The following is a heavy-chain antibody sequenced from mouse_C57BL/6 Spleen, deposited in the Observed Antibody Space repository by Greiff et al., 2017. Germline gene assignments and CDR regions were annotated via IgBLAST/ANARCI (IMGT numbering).Heavy chain of an antibody. CDR1: GFSLTSYG. CDR2: IWSGGST. J-gene: IGHJ1*03. V-gene: IGHV2-2*01. CDR3: ARKGDYYGSSGYFDV. D-gene: IGHD1-1*01. Sequence: QVQLQQSGPGLVQPSQSLSITCTVSGFSLTSYGVHWVRQSPGKGLEWLGVIWSGGSTDYNAAFISRLSISKDNSKSQVFFKMNSLQADDTAIYYCARKGDYYGSSGYFDVWGTGTTVTVSS.